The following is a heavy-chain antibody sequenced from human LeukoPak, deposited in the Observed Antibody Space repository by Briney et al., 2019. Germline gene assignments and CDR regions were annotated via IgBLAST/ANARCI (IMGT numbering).Heavy chain of an antibody. V-gene: IGHV4-61*02. D-gene: IGHD3-10*01. CDR1: GGSISSGSYY. CDR2: IYTSGST. J-gene: IGHJ4*02. Sequence: SQTLSLTCTVSGGSISSGSYYWSWIRQPAGKGLEWIGRIYTSGSTNYNPSLESRVTISVDTSKNQFSLKLSSVTAADTAVYYCARPGLPYYYGSGSHEDYWGQGTLVTVSS. CDR3: ARPGLPYYYGSGSHEDY.